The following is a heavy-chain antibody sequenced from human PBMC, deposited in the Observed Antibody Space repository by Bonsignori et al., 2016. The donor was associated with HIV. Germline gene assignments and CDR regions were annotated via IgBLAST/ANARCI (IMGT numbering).Heavy chain of an antibody. CDR2: ISSSGSTI. D-gene: IGHD3-3*01. Sequence: VRQMPGKGLEWVSYISSSGSTIYYADSVKGRFTISRDNAKNSLYLQMNSLRAEDTAVYYCARDGITIFGVVIPQFDYWGQGTLVTVSS. V-gene: IGHV3-48*03. J-gene: IGHJ4*02. CDR3: ARDGITIFGVVIPQFDY.